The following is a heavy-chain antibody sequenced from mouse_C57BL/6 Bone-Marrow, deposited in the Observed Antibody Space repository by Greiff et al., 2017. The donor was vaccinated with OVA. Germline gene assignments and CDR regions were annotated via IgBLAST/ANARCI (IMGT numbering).Heavy chain of an antibody. V-gene: IGHV1-81*01. Sequence: VKLMESGAELARPGALVKLSCKASGYTFTSYGISWVKQRTGQGLEWIGEIYPRSGNTYYNEKFKGKATLTADKSSSTAYMELRSLTSEDSAVYFCARGGTLWHFDYWGQGTTLTVSS. CDR1: GYTFTSYG. D-gene: IGHD1-1*02. CDR2: IYPRSGNT. CDR3: ARGGTLWHFDY. J-gene: IGHJ2*01.